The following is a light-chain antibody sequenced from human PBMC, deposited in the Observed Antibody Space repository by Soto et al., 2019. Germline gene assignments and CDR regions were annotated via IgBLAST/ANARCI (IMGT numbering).Light chain of an antibody. CDR3: QQYNSYRMYT. Sequence: DIQMTQSPSTLSASVGDRVTITCRASQSISSWLAWYQQKPGKAPKLLIYDASSLESGVPSRFSGSGSGTEFTLTISSLQPDDFATYYCQQYNSYRMYTFGQGTKLEIK. V-gene: IGKV1-5*01. CDR2: DAS. CDR1: QSISSW. J-gene: IGKJ2*01.